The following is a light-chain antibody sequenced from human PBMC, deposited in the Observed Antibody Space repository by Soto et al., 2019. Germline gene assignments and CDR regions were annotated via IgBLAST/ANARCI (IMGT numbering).Light chain of an antibody. J-gene: IGKJ1*01. CDR1: QSISSY. CDR2: AAS. V-gene: IGKV1-39*01. CDR3: QQSHTTPPT. Sequence: DIQMTQSPSSLSASVRDRVIIPCRASQSISSYLNWYQQKPGKPPKLLIYAASSLQSGVPSRFSGSGSGTDFTLTINSLQPEDFASYYCQQSHTTPPTFGQGTKVEIK.